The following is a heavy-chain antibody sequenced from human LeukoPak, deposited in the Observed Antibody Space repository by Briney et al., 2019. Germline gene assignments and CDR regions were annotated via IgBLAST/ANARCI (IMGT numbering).Heavy chain of an antibody. CDR1: GYTFTSYD. CDR3: ARGSVGATTYY. J-gene: IGHJ4*02. V-gene: IGHV1-8*03. CDR2: MNPNSGNT. D-gene: IGHD1-26*01. Sequence: ASVKVSCTASGYTFTSYDINWVRQATGQGLEWMGWMNPNSGNTGYAQKFQGRVTITRNTSISTAYMELSSLRSGDTAVYYCARGSVGATTYYWGQGTLVTVSS.